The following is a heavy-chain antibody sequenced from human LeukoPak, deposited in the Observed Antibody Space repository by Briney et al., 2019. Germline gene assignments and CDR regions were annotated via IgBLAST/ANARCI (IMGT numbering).Heavy chain of an antibody. CDR1: GYTFTSYA. V-gene: IGHV7-4-1*02. Sequence: EASVKVSCKASGYTFTSYAMSWVRQAPGQGLEWMGWINTDTGNPTYAQGFTGRFVLSLDTSVSTAYLQISSLKAEDTAVYYCARVLRYFDWGLGYWGQGTLVTVSS. J-gene: IGHJ4*02. D-gene: IGHD3-9*01. CDR3: ARVLRYFDWGLGY. CDR2: INTDTGNP.